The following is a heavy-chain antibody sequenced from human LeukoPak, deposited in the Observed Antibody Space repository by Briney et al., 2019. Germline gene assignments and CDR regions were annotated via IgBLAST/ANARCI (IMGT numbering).Heavy chain of an antibody. J-gene: IGHJ4*02. CDR3: ASTYDYGDYVDY. Sequence: GGSLRLSCAASGFTFSSYWMSWVRQAPGKGLEWVANIKQDGSEKYYVDSVKGRFTISRDNAKSSLYLQMNSLRAEDTAVYYCASTYDYGDYVDYWGQGTLVTVSS. CDR2: IKQDGSEK. V-gene: IGHV3-7*01. D-gene: IGHD4-17*01. CDR1: GFTFSSYW.